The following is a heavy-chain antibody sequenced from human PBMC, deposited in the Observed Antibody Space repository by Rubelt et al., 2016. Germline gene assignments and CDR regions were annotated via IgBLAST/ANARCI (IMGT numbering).Heavy chain of an antibody. V-gene: IGHV3-30*03. J-gene: IGHJ4*02. D-gene: IGHD4-23*01. CDR2: ISFGGTNK. Sequence: GFTFNTCAMHWVRQAPGKGLEWVAIISFGGTNKYYEDSVKGRFTISRDNSKNTLYLQMNSLRTEDTALYYCVKGDDYGGKALNYWGQGTLVTVSS. CDR3: VKGDDYGGKALNY. CDR1: GFTFNTCA.